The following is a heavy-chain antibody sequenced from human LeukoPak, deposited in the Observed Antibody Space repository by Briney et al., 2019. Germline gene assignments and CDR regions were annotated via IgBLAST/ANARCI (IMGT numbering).Heavy chain of an antibody. CDR1: GFTFSSYE. D-gene: IGHD6-19*01. J-gene: IGHJ4*02. CDR3: ARDWGVAGSFDY. Sequence: GGSLRLSCAASGFTFSSYEMNWVRQAPGKGLEWVSYISSSGSTIYYADSVKGRFTISRDNAKNSLYLQMNSLRAEDTAAYYCARDWGVAGSFDYWGQGTLVTVSS. CDR2: ISSSGSTI. V-gene: IGHV3-48*03.